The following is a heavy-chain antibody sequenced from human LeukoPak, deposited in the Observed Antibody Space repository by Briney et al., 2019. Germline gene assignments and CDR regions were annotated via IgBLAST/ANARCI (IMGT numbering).Heavy chain of an antibody. V-gene: IGHV1-46*01. CDR3: ARGELYSSTFDY. Sequence: ASVKVSCKASGYTFTNHYMHWVRQAPGQGLEWMGIINPSGGSTRYAQRFQGRVSMARDTSTSTAYMELRSLRSDDTAVYYCARGELYSSTFDYWGQGTLVTVSS. D-gene: IGHD6-19*01. CDR1: GYTFTNHY. CDR2: INPSGGST. J-gene: IGHJ4*02.